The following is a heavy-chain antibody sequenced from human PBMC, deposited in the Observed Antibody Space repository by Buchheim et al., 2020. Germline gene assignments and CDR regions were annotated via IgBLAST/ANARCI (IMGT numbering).Heavy chain of an antibody. D-gene: IGHD3-3*01. CDR1: GGSISSYY. Sequence: QVQLQESGPGLVKPSETLSLTCTVSGGSISSYYWSWIRQPPGKGLEWIGHIYYSGSTNYNPSLKSRVTISVDTSKNQFSLKLSSVTAADTAVYYCARGGQYYDFWSGYLANWFDPWGQGTL. J-gene: IGHJ5*02. V-gene: IGHV4-59*01. CDR3: ARGGQYYDFWSGYLANWFDP. CDR2: IYYSGST.